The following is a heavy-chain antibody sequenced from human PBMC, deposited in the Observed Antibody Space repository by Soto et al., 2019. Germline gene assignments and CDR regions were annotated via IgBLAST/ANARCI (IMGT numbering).Heavy chain of an antibody. V-gene: IGHV3-15*01. CDR1: GFTFSNAW. D-gene: IGHD2-21*02. CDR3: TTGVTSRGMDV. J-gene: IGHJ6*02. CDR2: IKTKTDGGTT. Sequence: EVLLVESGGGLVKPGGSLRLSCAASGFTFSNAWMSWVRQAPGKGLEWVGRIKTKTDGGTTDYAAPVKGRFTISRDDSKNTLYLQMNSLKTEDTAVYYCTTGVTSRGMDVWGQGTTVTVSS.